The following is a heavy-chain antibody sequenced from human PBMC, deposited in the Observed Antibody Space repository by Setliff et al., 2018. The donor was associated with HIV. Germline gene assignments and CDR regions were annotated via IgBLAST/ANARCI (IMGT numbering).Heavy chain of an antibody. CDR2: IYYSETT. J-gene: IGHJ4*02. Sequence: PSETQSLTCTVSGGSISSSSYYWGWIRQPPGKGLEWIGNIYYSETTYYNPSLQSRVTISVDTSQNQFSLKLISVTAADTAVYYCARGRYFSYGTSGYYLDYWGQGAPVTVSS. CDR1: GGSISSSSYY. V-gene: IGHV4-39*01. CDR3: ARGRYFSYGTSGYYLDY. D-gene: IGHD3-22*01.